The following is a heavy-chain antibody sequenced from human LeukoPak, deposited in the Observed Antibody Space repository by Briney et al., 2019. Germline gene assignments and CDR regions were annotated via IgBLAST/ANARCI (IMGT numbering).Heavy chain of an antibody. CDR1: GFTFSSYA. V-gene: IGHV3-30*04. Sequence: GGSLRLSCAASGFTFSSYAMHWVRQAPGKGLEWVAVISYDGSNKYYADSVKGRFTISRDNSKNTLYLQLNSLRADDTAVYYCAKSRGSSLPMSRYFEYWGQGTLVTVSS. D-gene: IGHD3-10*01. CDR2: ISYDGSNK. CDR3: AKSRGSSLPMSRYFEY. J-gene: IGHJ4*02.